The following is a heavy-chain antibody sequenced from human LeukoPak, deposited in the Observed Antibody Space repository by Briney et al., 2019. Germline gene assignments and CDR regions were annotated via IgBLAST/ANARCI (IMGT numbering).Heavy chain of an antibody. V-gene: IGHV3-23*01. Sequence: GSLRLSCSASGFTFSSYSMSWVRQAPGEGLEWVSAISGSGGSTYYADSVKGRFTISRDNSKNTLYLQMNSLRAEDTAVYYCAKDRCSNGVGCYYYYMDVWGKGTTVTISS. CDR1: GFTFSSYS. CDR3: AKDRCSNGVGCYYYYMDV. J-gene: IGHJ6*03. D-gene: IGHD2-8*01. CDR2: ISGSGGST.